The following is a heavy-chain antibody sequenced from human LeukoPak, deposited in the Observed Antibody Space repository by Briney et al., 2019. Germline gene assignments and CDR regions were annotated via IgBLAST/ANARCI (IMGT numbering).Heavy chain of an antibody. J-gene: IGHJ4*02. V-gene: IGHV3-23*01. CDR2: ISGSGGST. D-gene: IGHD3-3*01. Sequence: GGSLRLSSAASGFTFSSYAMSWVRQAPGKGLEWVSAISGSGGSTYYADSVKGRFTISRDNSKNTLYLQMNSLRAEDTAVYYCEGVTIFGVVITDYWGQGTLVTVSS. CDR3: EGVTIFGVVITDY. CDR1: GFTFSSYA.